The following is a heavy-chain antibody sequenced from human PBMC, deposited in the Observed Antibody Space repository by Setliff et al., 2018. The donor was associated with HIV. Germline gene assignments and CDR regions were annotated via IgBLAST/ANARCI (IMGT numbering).Heavy chain of an antibody. CDR2: MYYTGST. CDR1: GGSTDSGSYY. CDR3: ARDGGSSGWYFVLGYSDY. J-gene: IGHJ4*02. D-gene: IGHD6-19*01. Sequence: SETLSLTCTVSGGSTDSGSYYWAWIRQPPGKGLEWIGCMYYTGSTYYNPSLKSRVTISIDTSKNQFSRKLNSVTAADTAMYYCARDGGSSGWYFVLGYSDYWGPGTLVTVSS. V-gene: IGHV4-39*02.